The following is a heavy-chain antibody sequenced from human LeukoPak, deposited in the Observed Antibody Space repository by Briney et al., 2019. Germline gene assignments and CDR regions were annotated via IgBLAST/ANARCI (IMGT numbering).Heavy chain of an antibody. Sequence: GGSLRLSCAASGFISSNYAMTWVRQAPGKGLEWVSSSGSTTDYSDSVKGRFTISRDNSKNTLYLQMNSLRADDTAVYYCTRDSSYGDYSTAFDYWGQGALVTVSS. CDR2: SGSTT. D-gene: IGHD4-17*01. J-gene: IGHJ4*02. CDR1: GFISSNYA. V-gene: IGHV3-23*01. CDR3: TRDSSYGDYSTAFDY.